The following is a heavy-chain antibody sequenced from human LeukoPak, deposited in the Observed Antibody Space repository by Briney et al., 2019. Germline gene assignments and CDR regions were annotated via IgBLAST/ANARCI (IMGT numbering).Heavy chain of an antibody. V-gene: IGHV4-34*01. J-gene: IGHJ4*02. Sequence: SETLSLTCAVYGGSFSVYYWSWIRQPPGKGLEWIGEINHSGSTNYNPSLKGRVTISVDTSKNQFSLKLSSVTAADTAVYYCARSGYSYGSDYWGQGTLVTVSS. CDR3: ARSGYSYGSDY. CDR1: GGSFSVYY. D-gene: IGHD5-18*01. CDR2: INHSGST.